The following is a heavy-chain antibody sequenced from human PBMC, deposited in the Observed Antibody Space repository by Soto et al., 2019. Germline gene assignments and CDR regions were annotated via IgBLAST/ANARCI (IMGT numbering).Heavy chain of an antibody. CDR3: AKGYCSGGSCNFGMTAPDAFDI. CDR1: GYTFTSYG. Sequence: ASVKVSCKASGYTFTSYGISWVRQAPGQGLEWTGWISAYNGNTNYAQKLQGRVTMTTDTSTSTAYMELRSLRSDDTAVYYCAKGYCSGGSCNFGMTAPDAFDIWGQGTMVTVSS. CDR2: ISAYNGNT. V-gene: IGHV1-18*01. J-gene: IGHJ3*02. D-gene: IGHD2-15*01.